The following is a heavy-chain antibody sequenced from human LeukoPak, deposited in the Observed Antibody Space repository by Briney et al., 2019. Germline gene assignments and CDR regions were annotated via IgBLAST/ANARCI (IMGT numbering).Heavy chain of an antibody. CDR1: GGSISSYY. J-gene: IGHJ4*02. D-gene: IGHD2-2*01. Sequence: SETLSLTCTVSGGSISSYYWSWIRQPPGMGLEWIGYIYYSGGTSYNPSLRSRVTISVDTPKNQFSLKLSSVTAADTAVYYCATGGVSYCSTTSCLGYWGQGTLVTVSS. CDR2: IYYSGGT. CDR3: ATGGVSYCSTTSCLGY. V-gene: IGHV4-59*01.